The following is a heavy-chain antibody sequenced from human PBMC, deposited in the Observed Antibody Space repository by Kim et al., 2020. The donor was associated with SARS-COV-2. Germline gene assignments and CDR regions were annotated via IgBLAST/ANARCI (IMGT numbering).Heavy chain of an antibody. CDR3: ARGYDLFDY. D-gene: IGHD3-16*01. J-gene: IGHJ4*02. V-gene: IGHV4-34*01. CDR1: GGSFSGYY. CDR2: INHSGST. Sequence: SETLSLTCAVYGGSFSGYYWSWIRQPPGKGLEWIGEINHSGSTNYNPSLKSRVTISVDTSKNQFSLKLSSVTAADTAVYYCARGYDLFDYWGQGTLVTVS.